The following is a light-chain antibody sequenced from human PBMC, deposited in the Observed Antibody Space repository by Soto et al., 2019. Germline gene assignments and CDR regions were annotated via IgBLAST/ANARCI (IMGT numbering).Light chain of an antibody. Sequence: IHLTQSPSSLSASVGDRVTITCRASQGVSSALAWYQHKPGRPPRVLIYDASSLQSGVPSRFSGSESGTDCTLTISSLQPEDSATYYCQQLNSYPFTFGQGTRLEIK. CDR3: QQLNSYPFT. CDR2: DAS. V-gene: IGKV1-13*02. J-gene: IGKJ5*01. CDR1: QGVSSA.